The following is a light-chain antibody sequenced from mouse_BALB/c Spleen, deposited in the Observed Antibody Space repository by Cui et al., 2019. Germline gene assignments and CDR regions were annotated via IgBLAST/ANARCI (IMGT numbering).Light chain of an antibody. CDR2: DTS. Sequence: QIVLTQSPAIMSASPGEKVTMTCSASSSVSYMHWNQQKSGTSPKRWIYDTSKLASGVPARFSGSGSGTSYSLTISSMEAEDAATYYCQQWSSNPPTFGAGTKLELK. CDR3: QQWSSNPPT. CDR1: SSVSY. V-gene: IGKV4-59*01. J-gene: IGKJ5*01.